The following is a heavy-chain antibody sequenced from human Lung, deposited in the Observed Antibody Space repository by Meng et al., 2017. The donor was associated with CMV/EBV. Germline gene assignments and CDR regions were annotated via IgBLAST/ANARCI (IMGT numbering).Heavy chain of an antibody. Sequence: ESLKISCTVSDYSISSGFYWGCVRQPPGKGLEWIGSIHHTGSSYYNPSLKSRVTLSVDTSKNQFSLKVTSVTAADTAVYYCARGIFGVVDYWGQGTRVNGSS. CDR1: DYSISSGFY. CDR3: ARGIFGVVDY. CDR2: IHHTGSS. J-gene: IGHJ4*02. V-gene: IGHV4-38-2*02. D-gene: IGHD3-3*01.